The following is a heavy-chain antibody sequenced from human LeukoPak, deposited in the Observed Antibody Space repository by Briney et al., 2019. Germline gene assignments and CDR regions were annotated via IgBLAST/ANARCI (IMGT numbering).Heavy chain of an antibody. Sequence: GGSLRLSCAASGFTFSSYEMNWVRQAPGKGLEWVSYISSSGSTIYYADSVKGRFTISRGNAKNSLYLQMNSLRAEDTAVYYCARAPPVSDYYDSSGYYPWGQGTLVTVSS. D-gene: IGHD3-22*01. V-gene: IGHV3-48*03. CDR3: ARAPPVSDYYDSSGYYP. CDR2: ISSSGSTI. J-gene: IGHJ5*02. CDR1: GFTFSSYE.